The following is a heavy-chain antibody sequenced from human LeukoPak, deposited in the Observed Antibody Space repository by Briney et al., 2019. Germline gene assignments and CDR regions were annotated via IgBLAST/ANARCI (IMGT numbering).Heavy chain of an antibody. CDR1: GFIFSNYW. J-gene: IGHJ4*02. Sequence: GGFLRLSCAASGFIFSNYWVHWVRQAPGKGLVWVSRINRDGSTTKYADSVKGRFTVSRDNAKNTLNLQMNSLRAEDTAVYYCARDKKSGESSEIDYWGQGTLVTVSS. V-gene: IGHV3-74*01. D-gene: IGHD3-10*01. CDR3: ARDKKSGESSEIDY. CDR2: INRDGSTT.